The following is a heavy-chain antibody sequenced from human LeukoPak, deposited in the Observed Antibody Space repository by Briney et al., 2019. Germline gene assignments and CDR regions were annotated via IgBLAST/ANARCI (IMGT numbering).Heavy chain of an antibody. V-gene: IGHV1-69*04. J-gene: IGHJ4*02. CDR3: GREGVGYCSRSSCSPVDD. D-gene: IGHD2-15*01. Sequence: SLKVSCKASGVTFSSYAISWVRQAPGQGLEWMGKIIPILVKTNYAQKFQGRFTIPADKSTNTAYMELSSLRSEDTACYYCGREGVGYCSRSSCSPVDDWGQRTLASVSS. CDR2: IIPILVKT. CDR1: GVTFSSYA.